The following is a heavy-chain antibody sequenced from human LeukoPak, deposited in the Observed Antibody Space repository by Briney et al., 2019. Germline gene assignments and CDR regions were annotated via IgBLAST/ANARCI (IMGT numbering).Heavy chain of an antibody. J-gene: IGHJ4*02. V-gene: IGHV4-39*07. Sequence: SETLSLTCTVSGGSISSSSYYWGWIRQPPGKGLEWIGSIYYSGSTYYNPSLKSRVTISVDTSKNQFSLKLNSVTAADTAVYYCARADTGRLYFDYWGQGILVTVSS. CDR3: ARADTGRLYFDY. CDR2: IYYSGST. D-gene: IGHD3-16*01. CDR1: GGSISSSSYY.